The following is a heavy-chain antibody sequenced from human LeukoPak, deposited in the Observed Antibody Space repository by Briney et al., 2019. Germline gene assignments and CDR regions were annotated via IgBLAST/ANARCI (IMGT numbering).Heavy chain of an antibody. V-gene: IGHV3-9*01. CDR3: AKGARSSSGYTTD. CDR2: INRNSVSA. J-gene: IGHJ4*02. CDR1: GFTFDDYA. D-gene: IGHD3-22*01. Sequence: GGSLRLSCVASGFTFDDYAMHWVRQAPGKGLEWVAGINRNSVSAVYADSLKGRLTISRDNAKNSLFLQMNSLKTEDTAFYYCAKGARSSSGYTTDWGQGILVTVSS.